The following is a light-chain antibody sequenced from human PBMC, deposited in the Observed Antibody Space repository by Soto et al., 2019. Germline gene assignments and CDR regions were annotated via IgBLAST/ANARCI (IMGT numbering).Light chain of an antibody. Sequence: EVVLTQSPGTLSLSPGERATLSCRASQSVSSSYLAWYQQKPGQPPRLLIYGASSRATGIPDRFSGSGSGTDFTLTISRLEPEDYAVYYCQQYGHSLWTFGQGTKVDIK. V-gene: IGKV3-20*01. J-gene: IGKJ1*01. CDR3: QQYGHSLWT. CDR2: GAS. CDR1: QSVSSSY.